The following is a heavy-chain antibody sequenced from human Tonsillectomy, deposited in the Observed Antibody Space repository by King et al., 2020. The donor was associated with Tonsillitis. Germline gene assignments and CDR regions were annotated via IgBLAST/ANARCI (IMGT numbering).Heavy chain of an antibody. Sequence: VKLVESGAEVKKPGESLKISCKGSGYSFTSYWIGWVRQMPGKGLEWMGIIYPDDSESRYSQSFQGQVTISADKSITTAYLQWSSLKASDTAMYYCATRLNSKAFDMWGQGTMVTVSS. D-gene: IGHD3-16*01. CDR3: ATRLNSKAFDM. V-gene: IGHV5-51*03. J-gene: IGHJ3*02. CDR1: GYSFTSYW. CDR2: IYPDDSES.